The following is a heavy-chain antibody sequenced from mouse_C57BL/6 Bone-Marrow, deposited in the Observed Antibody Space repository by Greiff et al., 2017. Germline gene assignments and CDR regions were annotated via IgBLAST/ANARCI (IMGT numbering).Heavy chain of an antibody. J-gene: IGHJ4*01. V-gene: IGHV14-3*01. CDR1: GFNIKNTY. D-gene: IGHD1-1*01. CDR2: IDPANGNT. CDR3: ARYYYYYGRAKDY. Sequence: EVQLQQSVAELVRPGASVKLSCTASGFNIKNTYMHWVKQRPEQGLEWIGRIDPANGNTKYAPKFPGKATITADTSSNKAYLQLSSLTSEDTAIYYCARYYYYYGRAKDYWGQGTSVTVSS.